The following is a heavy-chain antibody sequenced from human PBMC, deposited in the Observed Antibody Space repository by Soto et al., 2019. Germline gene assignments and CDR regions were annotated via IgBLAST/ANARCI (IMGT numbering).Heavy chain of an antibody. V-gene: IGHV1-8*01. CDR1: GYTFTSYD. J-gene: IGHJ6*02. D-gene: IGHD1-1*01. Sequence: QVQLVQSGAEVKKPGASVKVSCKVSGYTFTSYDINWVRQATGQGLEWMGWMNPNSGNTGYAQKFQGRVTMTWITSTSTAYMALSSLRSEDTAVYYCARETTSYGMDVWGQGTTVTVSS. CDR2: MNPNSGNT. CDR3: ARETTSYGMDV.